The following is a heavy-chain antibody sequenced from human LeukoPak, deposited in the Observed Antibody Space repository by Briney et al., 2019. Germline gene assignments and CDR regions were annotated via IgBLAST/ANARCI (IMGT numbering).Heavy chain of an antibody. CDR1: GYTFTDYY. CDR3: ARAPIVGATRSFGY. CDR2: IDPNSGGT. J-gene: IGHJ4*02. V-gene: IGHV1-2*02. Sequence: EASVKVSCKASGYTFTDYYIHWVRQAPGQGLEWMGWIDPNSGGTNYAQKLQGRVTMTTDTSTSTAYMELRSLRSDDTAVYYCARAPIVGATRSFGYWGQGTLVTVSS. D-gene: IGHD1-26*01.